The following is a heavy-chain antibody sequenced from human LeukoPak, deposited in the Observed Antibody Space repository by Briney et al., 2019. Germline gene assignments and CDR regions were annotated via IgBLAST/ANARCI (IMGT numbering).Heavy chain of an antibody. J-gene: IGHJ4*02. D-gene: IGHD6-25*01. CDR1: GFTVADNQ. CDR3: ATGSPGIAAAAGARNY. V-gene: IGHV3-66*01. Sequence: PGGSLRLSCAASGFTVADNQMCWVRQASGKGLEWGSLVYSGGTTRYADSVKGRFTISRDNSKNTVYLKMNSLRAEDTAVYYCATGSPGIAAAAGARNYWGQGTLVTVSS. CDR2: VYSGGTT.